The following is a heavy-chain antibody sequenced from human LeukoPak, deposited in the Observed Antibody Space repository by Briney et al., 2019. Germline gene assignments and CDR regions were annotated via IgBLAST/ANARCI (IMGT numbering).Heavy chain of an antibody. J-gene: IGHJ4*02. CDR3: ARGGYDEPIGEDY. Sequence: GGSLRLSCAASGFTVSSNYMSWVRQAPGKGLEWVSVIYSGGSTYYADSVKRRFTISRDNSKNTLYLQMHSLRAEDTAVYYCARGGYDEPIGEDYWGQGTLVTVSS. CDR2: IYSGGST. CDR1: GFTVSSNY. V-gene: IGHV3-53*01. D-gene: IGHD5-12*01.